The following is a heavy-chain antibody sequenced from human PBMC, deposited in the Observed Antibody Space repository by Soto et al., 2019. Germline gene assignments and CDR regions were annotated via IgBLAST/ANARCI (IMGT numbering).Heavy chain of an antibody. CDR1: GFTFSSYS. CDR3: ARARPHPHSSSDAFDI. CDR2: ISSSSSYI. D-gene: IGHD6-6*01. J-gene: IGHJ3*02. Sequence: AGGSLRLSCAASGFTFSSYSMNWVRQAPGKGLEWVSSISSSSSYIYYADSVKGRFTISRDNAKNSLYLQMNSLRAEDTAVYYCARARPHPHSSSDAFDIWGQGTMVTVSS. V-gene: IGHV3-21*01.